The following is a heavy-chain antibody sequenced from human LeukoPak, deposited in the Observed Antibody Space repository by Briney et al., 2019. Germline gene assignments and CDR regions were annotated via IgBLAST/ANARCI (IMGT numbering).Heavy chain of an antibody. CDR2: IYPGDSDT. V-gene: IGHV5-51*01. CDR1: GYSFTSYW. Sequence: RGESLKISCKGSGYSFTSYWTGWVRQMPGKGLEWMGIIYPGDSDTRYSPSFQGQVTISADKSISTAYLQWSSLKASDTAMYYCARRVLARGVIFDYWGQGTLVTVSS. D-gene: IGHD3-10*01. J-gene: IGHJ4*02. CDR3: ARRVLARGVIFDY.